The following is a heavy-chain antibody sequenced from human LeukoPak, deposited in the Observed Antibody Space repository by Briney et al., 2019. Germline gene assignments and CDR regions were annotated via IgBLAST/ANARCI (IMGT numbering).Heavy chain of an antibody. CDR2: IIPIFGTA. V-gene: IGHV1-69*13. J-gene: IGHJ5*02. D-gene: IGHD3-16*01. CDR1: GGTFSSYA. Sequence: ASVKASCKASGGTFSSYAISWVRQAPGQGLEWMGGIIPIFGTANYAQKFQGRVTITADESTSTAYMELSRLTSDDTAVYYCARQGAFDDYVSGESWGQGTPVTVSS. CDR3: ARQGAFDDYVSGES.